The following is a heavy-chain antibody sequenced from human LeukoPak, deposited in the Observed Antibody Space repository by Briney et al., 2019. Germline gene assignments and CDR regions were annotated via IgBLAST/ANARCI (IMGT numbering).Heavy chain of an antibody. CDR2: IKEDESEK. CDR3: ARDLGYSSFDY. CDR1: GFSFSSYW. Sequence: GGSLRLSCAASGFSFSSYWMGWVRQAPGKGLEWVANIKEDESEKNYVDSVKGRISISRDNAKSSLYLQMNSLRAEDTAVYYCARDLGYSSFDYWGQGTLVTVSS. D-gene: IGHD6-13*01. J-gene: IGHJ4*02. V-gene: IGHV3-7*01.